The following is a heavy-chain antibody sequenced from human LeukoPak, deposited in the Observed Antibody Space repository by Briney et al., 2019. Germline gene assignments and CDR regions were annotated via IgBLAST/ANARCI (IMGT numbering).Heavy chain of an antibody. V-gene: IGHV3-11*01. CDR2: ISSSGSTI. Sequence: LSLTCTVSGGSISSGGYYWSWIRQAPGKGLEWVSYISSSGSTIYYADSVKGRFTISRDNAKNSLYLQMNSLRAEDTAVYYCARVGTAMVTLDFGYWGQGTLVTVSS. J-gene: IGHJ4*02. CDR3: ARVGTAMVTLDFGY. CDR1: GGSISSGGYY. D-gene: IGHD5-18*01.